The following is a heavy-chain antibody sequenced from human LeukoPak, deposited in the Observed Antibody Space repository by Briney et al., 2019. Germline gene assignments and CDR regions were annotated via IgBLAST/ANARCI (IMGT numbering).Heavy chain of an antibody. J-gene: IGHJ4*02. D-gene: IGHD3-22*01. CDR3: ARDFFLDSAAIDY. CDR2: ISAYNGNT. Sequence: ASVKVSCKASGGTFSSYAISWVRQAPGQGLEWMGWISAYNGNTNYAQKLQGRVTMTTDTSTSTAYMELRSLRSDDTAVYYCARDFFLDSAAIDYWGQGTLVTVSS. CDR1: GGTFSSYA. V-gene: IGHV1-18*01.